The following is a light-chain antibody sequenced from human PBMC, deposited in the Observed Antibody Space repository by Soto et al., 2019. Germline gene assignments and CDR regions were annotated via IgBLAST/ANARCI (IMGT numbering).Light chain of an antibody. CDR1: SSNIGSSS. J-gene: IGLJ3*02. V-gene: IGLV1-47*01. Sequence: QSVLTQPPSASGTPGQRVTLSCSGSSSNIGSSSVSWYQQLPGTAPKLLIYRNYQRPSGVPDRFSGSKSGTSASLAISGLRSEDEADYYCAAWDDSLSGVVFGGGTKLTVL. CDR2: RNY. CDR3: AAWDDSLSGVV.